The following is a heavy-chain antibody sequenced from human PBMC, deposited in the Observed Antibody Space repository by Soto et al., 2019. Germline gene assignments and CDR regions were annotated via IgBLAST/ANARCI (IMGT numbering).Heavy chain of an antibody. CDR1: GFTFSTYG. CDR2: IWYDGTNI. Sequence: QVQLVESGGGVVQPGRSLRLSCTASGFTFSTYGMHWVRQAPGKGLGWVAVIWYDGTNIYYADSVKGRFTISRDNSKNTLYLQMSSLRAEDTALYYCAAESSTSSGLGFFDYWGQGTLVTVSS. CDR3: AAESSTSSGLGFFDY. J-gene: IGHJ4*02. D-gene: IGHD6-6*01. V-gene: IGHV3-33*03.